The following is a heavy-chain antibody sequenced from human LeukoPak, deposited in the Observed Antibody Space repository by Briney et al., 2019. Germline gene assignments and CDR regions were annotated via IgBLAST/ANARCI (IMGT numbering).Heavy chain of an antibody. CDR3: ARNVGCLDSPDAFDI. CDR1: GGSISSGGYS. Sequence: SETLSLTCAVSGGSISSGGYSWSWIRQPPGKGLEWIGYIYHSGSTYYNPSLKSRVTISVDRSKNQFSLKLSSVTAADTAVYYCARNVGCLDSPDAFDIWGQGTMVTVSS. J-gene: IGHJ3*02. D-gene: IGHD2-15*01. V-gene: IGHV4-30-2*01. CDR2: IYHSGST.